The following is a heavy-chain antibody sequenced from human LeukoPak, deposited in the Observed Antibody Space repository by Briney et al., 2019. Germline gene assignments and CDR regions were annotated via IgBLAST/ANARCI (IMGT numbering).Heavy chain of an antibody. V-gene: IGHV1-8*02. Sequence: GASVKVSCKASGYTFTSYYMHWVRQAPGQGLEWMGWMNPNTGNTGYAQKFQGRVTMTRNTSISTAYMELSSLRSEDTAVYYCARGDYHSYYGSGSYNYWGQGTLVTVSS. D-gene: IGHD3-10*01. CDR3: ARGDYHSYYGSGSYNY. CDR1: GYTFTSYY. CDR2: MNPNTGNT. J-gene: IGHJ4*02.